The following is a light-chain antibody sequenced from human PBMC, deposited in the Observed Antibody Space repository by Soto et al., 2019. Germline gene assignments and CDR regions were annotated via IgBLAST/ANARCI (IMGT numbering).Light chain of an antibody. CDR2: DVF. CDR3: QQRSNWPPEIT. J-gene: IGKJ5*01. V-gene: IGKV3-11*01. Sequence: EIVLTQSPGTLSLSPGQRATLSCRASQTVSSNYLAWCQQKPGQAPRLLIYDVFNRATGIPARFSGSGSGTDFTLTISSLEPEDFAVYYCQQRSNWPPEITFGQGTRQEIK. CDR1: QTVSSNY.